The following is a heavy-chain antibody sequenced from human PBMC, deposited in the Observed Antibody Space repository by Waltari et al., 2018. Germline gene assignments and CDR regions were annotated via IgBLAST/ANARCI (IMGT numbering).Heavy chain of an antibody. CDR2: IYYSGST. V-gene: IGHV4-39*01. CDR1: GGSISSISYF. Sequence: QLQLQESGPGLVKPSETLSLTCTVSGGSISSISYFWARIRQPPGKGLEWIGSIYYSGSTYYNPSLKSRVTISVDTSKNQFSLKLSSVTAADTAVYYCARHAGVAVAGFDYWGQGTLVTVSS. D-gene: IGHD6-19*01. CDR3: ARHAGVAVAGFDY. J-gene: IGHJ4*02.